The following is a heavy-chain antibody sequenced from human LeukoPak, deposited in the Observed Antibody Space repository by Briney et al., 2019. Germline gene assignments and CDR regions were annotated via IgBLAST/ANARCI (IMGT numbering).Heavy chain of an antibody. D-gene: IGHD2-15*01. V-gene: IGHV3-23*01. Sequence: PGGSLRLSCATSGFSFSSYAMSWVRQAPGKGPEWVSAMSSSDDGRYYAASVRGRFTISGDTSRSTLYLQMNSLRAEDAAVYYCAKAPVTSCRGAFCYPFDYWGQGTLVTVSS. J-gene: IGHJ4*02. CDR2: MSSSDDGR. CDR1: GFSFSSYA. CDR3: AKAPVTSCRGAFCYPFDY.